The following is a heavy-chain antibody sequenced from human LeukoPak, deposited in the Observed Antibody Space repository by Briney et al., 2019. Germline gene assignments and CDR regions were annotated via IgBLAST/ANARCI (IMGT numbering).Heavy chain of an antibody. D-gene: IGHD6-19*01. CDR3: ARDGIAVAGPYMDV. V-gene: IGHV4-61*01. Sequence: PSQTLSLTCTVSGGSISSGSYYWRWIRQPPGKGLEWIGYIYYSGSTNYNPSLKSRVTISVDTSKDQFSLKLSSVTAADTAVYYCARDGIAVAGPYMDVWGKGTTVTVSS. J-gene: IGHJ6*03. CDR1: GGSISSGSYY. CDR2: IYYSGST.